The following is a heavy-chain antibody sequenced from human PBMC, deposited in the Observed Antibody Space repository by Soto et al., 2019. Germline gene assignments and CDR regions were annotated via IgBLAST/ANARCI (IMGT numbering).Heavy chain of an antibody. J-gene: IGHJ6*02. CDR2: ISSNGGST. D-gene: IGHD3-3*01. CDR3: VKVGHYDFWSGYYIFEDYYYYGMDV. Sequence: PGGSLRLSCSASGFTFSSYAMHWVRQAPGKGLEYVSAISSNGGSTYYADSVKGRFTISRDNSKNTLYLQMSSLRAEDTAVYYCVKVGHYDFWSGYYIFEDYYYYGMDVWGQGTTVTVSS. V-gene: IGHV3-64D*06. CDR1: GFTFSSYA.